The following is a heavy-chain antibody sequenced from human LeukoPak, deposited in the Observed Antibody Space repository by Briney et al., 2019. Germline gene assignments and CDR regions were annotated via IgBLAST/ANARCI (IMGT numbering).Heavy chain of an antibody. CDR2: ISPYNGNT. D-gene: IGHD3-22*01. V-gene: IGHV1-18*01. Sequence: ASVKVSCKASGYTFTNYGISWVRQAPGQGLEWMGWISPYNGNTNYAQKLQGRVTMTTDTSTRTAYMELRSLRSVDTAVYYCARHITTTSPYYYYGMDVWGQGTTVTVSS. CDR1: GYTFTNYG. CDR3: ARHITTTSPYYYYGMDV. J-gene: IGHJ6*02.